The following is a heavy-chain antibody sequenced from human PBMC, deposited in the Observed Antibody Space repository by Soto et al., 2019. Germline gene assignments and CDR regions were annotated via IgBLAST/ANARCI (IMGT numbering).Heavy chain of an antibody. J-gene: IGHJ3*02. Sequence: EVKLVESGGGLVQTGGSLRLSCAASGFTLSDRYMDWVRQAPGKGLEWVGRVRNKANSYTTEYAASVKGRFTISRDESKNSLYLQMNSLKTEDTAVYYCARSGGDSSSWSDDAFDIWGQGTMVTVSS. D-gene: IGHD6-13*01. CDR3: ARSGGDSSSWSDDAFDI. CDR2: VRNKANSYTT. V-gene: IGHV3-72*01. CDR1: GFTLSDRY.